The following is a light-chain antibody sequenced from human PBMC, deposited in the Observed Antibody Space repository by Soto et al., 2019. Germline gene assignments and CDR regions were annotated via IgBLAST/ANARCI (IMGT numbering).Light chain of an antibody. V-gene: IGLV1-47*02. Sequence: QAVVTQPPSASGTPGQRVTISCSGSSSNIETNDIYWHQQLPGSAPKLLIYSNDQRTSGVHDRFSASKSGTSASLAISGLRSEDEAEYFCATWDDSLSGVVFGGGTKLTVL. J-gene: IGLJ2*01. CDR3: ATWDDSLSGVV. CDR2: SND. CDR1: SSNIETND.